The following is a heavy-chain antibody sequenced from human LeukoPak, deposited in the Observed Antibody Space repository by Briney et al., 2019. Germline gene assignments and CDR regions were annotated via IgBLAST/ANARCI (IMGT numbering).Heavy chain of an antibody. D-gene: IGHD3-22*01. J-gene: IGHJ4*02. CDR1: GGTFSSYA. Sequence: ASVKVSCKASGGTFSSYAISWVRQAPGQGLEWMGGIIPIFGTANYAQKFQGRVTITADESTSTAYMELSSLRSEDTAVYYCARDTDQGDYYDSSGYYYGGFDYWGQGTLVTVSS. CDR3: ARDTDQGDYYDSSGYYYGGFDY. V-gene: IGHV1-69*13. CDR2: IIPIFGTA.